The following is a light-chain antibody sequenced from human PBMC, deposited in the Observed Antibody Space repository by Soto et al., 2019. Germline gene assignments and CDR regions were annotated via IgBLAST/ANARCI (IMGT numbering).Light chain of an antibody. CDR1: SSDVGGYNC. V-gene: IGLV2-11*01. CDR3: CSHADSYTLV. Sequence: QSALTRPRSVSGSPGQSVTISCTGTSSDVGGYNCVSWYQQHPGKAPQLIIYDVTQRPSGVPDRFSGSKSGNTASLSISGLQAEDEADYYCCSHADSYTLVFGPGTKVTVL. CDR2: DVT. J-gene: IGLJ1*01.